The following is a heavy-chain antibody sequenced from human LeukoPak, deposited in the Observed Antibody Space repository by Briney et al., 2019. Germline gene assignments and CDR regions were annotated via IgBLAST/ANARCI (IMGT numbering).Heavy chain of an antibody. D-gene: IGHD2-2*01. CDR3: ARDSFAAVVVPAPGVY. Sequence: QPGGSLRLSCAASGFTFSSYAMHWVRQAPGKGLEWVAVISYDGSNKYYADSVKGRFTISRDNSKNMLYLQMNSLRAEDTAVYYCARDSFAAVVVPAPGVYWGQGTLVTVSS. CDR1: GFTFSSYA. CDR2: ISYDGSNK. V-gene: IGHV3-30*04. J-gene: IGHJ4*02.